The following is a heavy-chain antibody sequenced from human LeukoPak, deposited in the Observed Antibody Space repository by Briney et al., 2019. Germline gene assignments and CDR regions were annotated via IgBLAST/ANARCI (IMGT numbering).Heavy chain of an antibody. Sequence: SETLSLTCTVSGGSISSGDYYWSWIRQPPGKGLEWIGEINHSGSTNYNPSLKSRVTISVDTSKNQFSLKLSSVTAADTAVYYCASSYYGSGSYPNWGQGTLVTVSS. CDR2: INHSGST. V-gene: IGHV4-30-4*01. J-gene: IGHJ4*02. CDR3: ASSYYGSGSYPN. CDR1: GGSISSGDYY. D-gene: IGHD3-10*01.